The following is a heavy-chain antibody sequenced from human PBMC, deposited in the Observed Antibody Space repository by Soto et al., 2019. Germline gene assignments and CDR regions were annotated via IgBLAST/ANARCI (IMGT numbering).Heavy chain of an antibody. CDR1: GYTFTSYA. Sequence: ASVKVSCKASGYTFTSYAMHWVRQAPGQRLEWMGWINAGNGNTKYSQKFQGRVTITRDTSASTAYMELSSLRSEDTPVYYCARFRMSSFWGSYRTNRDVFDIWGRGTMVTVSS. J-gene: IGHJ3*02. V-gene: IGHV1-3*01. CDR3: ARFRMSSFWGSYRTNRDVFDI. D-gene: IGHD3-16*02. CDR2: INAGNGNT.